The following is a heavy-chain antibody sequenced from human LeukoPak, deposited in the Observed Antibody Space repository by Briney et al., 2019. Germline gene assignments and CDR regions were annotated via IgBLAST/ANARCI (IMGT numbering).Heavy chain of an antibody. D-gene: IGHD2-2*01. Sequence: ASVKVSCKASGYTFTSHDINWVRQATGQGLEWMGWMNPNSGNTGYAQKFQGRVTMTRNTSISTAYMELSSLRSEDTAVYFCARVGAYCSSTSRPYYFEDWGQGTLVTVSS. V-gene: IGHV1-8*01. CDR3: ARVGAYCSSTSRPYYFED. J-gene: IGHJ4*02. CDR1: GYTFTSHD. CDR2: MNPNSGNT.